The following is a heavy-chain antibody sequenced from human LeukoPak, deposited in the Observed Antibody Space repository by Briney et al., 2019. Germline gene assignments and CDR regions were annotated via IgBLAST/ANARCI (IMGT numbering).Heavy chain of an antibody. D-gene: IGHD3-22*01. CDR2: IYTSGST. J-gene: IGHJ5*02. CDR3: ARATYYYDSSGYSLNWFDP. Sequence: SETLSLTCTVSGGSISSYYWSWIRQPAGKGLGWIGRIYTSGSTNYNPSLKSRVTMSVDTSKNQFSLKLSSVTAADTAVYYCARATYYYDSSGYSLNWFDPWGQGTLVTVSS. V-gene: IGHV4-4*07. CDR1: GGSISSYY.